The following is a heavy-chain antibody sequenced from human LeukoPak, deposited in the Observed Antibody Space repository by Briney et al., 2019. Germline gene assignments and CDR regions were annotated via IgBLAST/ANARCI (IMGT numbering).Heavy chain of an antibody. D-gene: IGHD3-22*01. V-gene: IGHV3-33*01. Sequence: SLSLSFAASGFPFSSYGIHWVRQAPGKGLEWVAVIWYGGSNKYYADSVKGRFTISRDNSKNTLYLQMNSLRAEDTAVYYCARDGYTYYYDSSGYPRYWGQGTLVTVSS. J-gene: IGHJ4*02. CDR2: IWYGGSNK. CDR1: GFPFSSYG. CDR3: ARDGYTYYYDSSGYPRY.